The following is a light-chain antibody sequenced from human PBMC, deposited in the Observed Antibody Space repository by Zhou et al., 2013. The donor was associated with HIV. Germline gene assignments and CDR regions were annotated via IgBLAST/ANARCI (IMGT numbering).Light chain of an antibody. V-gene: IGKV1-5*03. CDR1: QSISNW. Sequence: DIQMTQSPSTLSASVGDRVTITCRASQSISNWLVWCQQKPGKAPKLLIYKASSLESGVPSRFSGSGSGTEFTLTISSLQPEDFATYYCLQHNTYPQTFGQRDQGGNQT. CDR3: LQHNTYPQT. J-gene: IGKJ1*01. CDR2: KAS.